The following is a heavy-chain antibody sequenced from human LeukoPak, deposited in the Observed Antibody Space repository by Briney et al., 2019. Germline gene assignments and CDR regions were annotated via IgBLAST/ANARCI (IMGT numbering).Heavy chain of an antibody. CDR3: ANPPTVTKTRFDS. J-gene: IGHJ5*01. V-gene: IGHV3-23*01. CDR1: GFTFSSYA. Sequence: GSLRLSCAASGFTFSSYAMSWVRQAPGKGLEWVSDINGSGGTTYYADSVKGRFTISRDSSKNTLYLQMNSLRAEDTAVYYCANPPTVTKTRFDSWGQGTLVTVSS. CDR2: INGSGGTT. D-gene: IGHD4-17*01.